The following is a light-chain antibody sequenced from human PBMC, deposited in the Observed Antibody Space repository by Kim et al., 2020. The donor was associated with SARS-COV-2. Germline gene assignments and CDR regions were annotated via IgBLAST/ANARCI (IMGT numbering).Light chain of an antibody. CDR1: QDITKY. CDR2: DAS. CDR3: QQYDNLPIT. V-gene: IGKV1-33*01. J-gene: IGKJ5*01. Sequence: ASVEDRVTLTCQASQDITKYLNWYQHKPGKAPQLLIYDASILETGVPSRFSGSGSGTDFAVTISSLQPEDIALYYCQQYDNLPITFGQGTRLEIK.